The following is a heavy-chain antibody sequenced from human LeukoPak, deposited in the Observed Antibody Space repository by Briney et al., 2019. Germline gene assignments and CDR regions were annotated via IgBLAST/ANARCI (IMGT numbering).Heavy chain of an antibody. J-gene: IGHJ3*02. V-gene: IGHV3-21*01. CDR1: GFTFSSYS. CDR3: ARAASYYGSGSYYNDAFDI. Sequence: GGSLRLSCAASGFTFSSYSMNWVRQAPGKGLEWVSSISSSSSYIYYADSVKGRFTISRDNAKNSLYLQMNSLRAEDTAVYYCARAASYYGSGSYYNDAFDIWGQGTMVTVSS. D-gene: IGHD3-10*01. CDR2: ISSSSSYI.